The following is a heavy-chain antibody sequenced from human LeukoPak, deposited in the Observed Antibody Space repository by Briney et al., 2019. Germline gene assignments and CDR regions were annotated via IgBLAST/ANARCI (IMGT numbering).Heavy chain of an antibody. CDR1: GLAFDDYG. D-gene: IGHD1-26*01. V-gene: IGHV3-20*04. CDR3: ARNSGANVYTYSFQY. J-gene: IGHJ4*02. Sequence: GGSLRLSCVASGLAFDDYGMSWVRQAPGKGLEWVSGINWNGGTTTYADSVKGRFTISRDNAKNSLYLQMNSLRVEDTAFYYCARNSGANVYTYSFQYWGRGTLVTVSS. CDR2: INWNGGTT.